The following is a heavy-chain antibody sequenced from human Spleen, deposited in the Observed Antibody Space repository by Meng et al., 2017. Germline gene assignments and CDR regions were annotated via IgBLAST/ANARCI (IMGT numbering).Heavy chain of an antibody. V-gene: IGHV3-73*01. CDR2: AT. Sequence: ATAHAASVKGRFTISRDSSKNTVYLQMNSLRAEDTAIYYCAKGVVPAVDYFDYWGQGTLVTVSS. J-gene: IGHJ4*02. D-gene: IGHD2-2*01. CDR3: AKGVVPAVDYFDY.